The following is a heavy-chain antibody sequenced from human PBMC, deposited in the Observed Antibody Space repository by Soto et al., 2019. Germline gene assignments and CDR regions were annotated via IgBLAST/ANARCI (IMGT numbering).Heavy chain of an antibody. Sequence: SVKVSCKASGGAFSSYAISWVRQAPGQGLEWMGGIIPIFGTANYAQKFQGRVTITADESTSTAYMELSSLRSEDTAVYYCARGRDGYNYFDYWGQGTLVTVSS. CDR3: ARGRDGYNYFDY. V-gene: IGHV1-69*13. CDR1: GGAFSSYA. CDR2: IIPIFGTA. D-gene: IGHD5-12*01. J-gene: IGHJ4*02.